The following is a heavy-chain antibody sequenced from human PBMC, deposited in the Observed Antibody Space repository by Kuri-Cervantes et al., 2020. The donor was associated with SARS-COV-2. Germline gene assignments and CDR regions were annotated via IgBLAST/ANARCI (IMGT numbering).Heavy chain of an antibody. J-gene: IGHJ4*02. CDR1: GFPFGRFA. V-gene: IGHV3-23*01. CDR3: AKVGLSFDY. CDR2: ISGSGVGT. D-gene: IGHD2/OR15-2a*01. Sequence: GGSLRLSCAASGFPFGRFAMSWVRQAPGKGLEWVSSISGSGVGTYYADSVKGRFTISRDKSKNTLYLQMNSLRAEDSALYFCAKVGLSFDYWGQGTLVTVSS.